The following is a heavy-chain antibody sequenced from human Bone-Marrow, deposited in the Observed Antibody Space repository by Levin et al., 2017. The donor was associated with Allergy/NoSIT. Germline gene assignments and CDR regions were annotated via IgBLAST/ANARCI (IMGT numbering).Heavy chain of an antibody. V-gene: IGHV5-51*01. CDR3: VRQKGGYSGSYGN. D-gene: IGHD1-26*01. CDR1: GYSFTSYW. CDR2: IYPDDSDT. J-gene: IGHJ4*02. Sequence: ASVKVSCKGSGYSFTSYWIGWVRQMPGKGLEWMGIIYPDDSDTRYSPSFQGQVTISADKSISTAYLQWSSLKASDTAIYFCVRQKGGYSGSYGNWGQGTLVTVSS.